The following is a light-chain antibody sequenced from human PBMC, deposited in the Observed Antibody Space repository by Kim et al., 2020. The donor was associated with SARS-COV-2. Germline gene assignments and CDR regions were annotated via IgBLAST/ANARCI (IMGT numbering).Light chain of an antibody. CDR1: QSISSN. Sequence: VSPGERDTLSCRASQSISSNLAWYHQTPGQPPRLLIHDAATRAPGVPDRFSGSGSGTEFSLTISSLQAEGSAVYYCQQYNTWPMYTFGQGTKLE. V-gene: IGKV3-15*01. J-gene: IGKJ2*01. CDR3: QQYNTWPMYT. CDR2: DAA.